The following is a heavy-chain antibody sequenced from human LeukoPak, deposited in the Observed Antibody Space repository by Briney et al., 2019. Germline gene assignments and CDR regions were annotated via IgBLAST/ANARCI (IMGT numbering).Heavy chain of an antibody. V-gene: IGHV3-23*01. Sequence: GGSLRLSCAASGFTFSSYSMNWVRQAPGKGLEWVSAISGSGGSTYYADSVKGRFTISRDNSKNTLYLQMNSLRAEDTAVYYCARDRVGSERYYDFWSGYYNGAFDIWGQGTMVTVSS. CDR3: ARDRVGSERYYDFWSGYYNGAFDI. D-gene: IGHD3-3*01. J-gene: IGHJ3*02. CDR1: GFTFSSYS. CDR2: ISGSGGST.